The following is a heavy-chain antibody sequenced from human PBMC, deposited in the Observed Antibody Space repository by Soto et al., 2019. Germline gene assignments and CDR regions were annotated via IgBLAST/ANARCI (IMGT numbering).Heavy chain of an antibody. CDR3: AKSGSSGWYGWFDP. CDR1: GFSLRASGVG. V-gene: IGHV2-5*01. D-gene: IGHD6-19*01. CDR2: IYWNDDK. J-gene: IGHJ5*02. Sequence: SGPTLVNPTQTLTLTCIFSGFSLRASGVGVGWIRQPPGKALEWLGFIYWNDDKRYSPSLKSRLTITKDTSKNQVVLTMTNMDPVDTATYYCAKSGSSGWYGWFDPWGQGTLVTVSS.